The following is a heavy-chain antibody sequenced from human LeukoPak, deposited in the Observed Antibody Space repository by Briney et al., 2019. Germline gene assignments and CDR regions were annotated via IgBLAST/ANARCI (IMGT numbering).Heavy chain of an antibody. CDR2: ISGSWGST. CDR3: AKVPNIAVPATVY. CDR1: GFTFSTFA. J-gene: IGHJ4*02. Sequence: GGSLRLSCAASGFTFSTFAMSWVPQAPGKGLEWGSGISGSWGSTFYADFVKGRFTISRDNSRNTLYLKTNSLRAEDTAVYYCAKVPNIAVPATVYWGQGTLVTVSS. D-gene: IGHD2-15*01. V-gene: IGHV3-23*01.